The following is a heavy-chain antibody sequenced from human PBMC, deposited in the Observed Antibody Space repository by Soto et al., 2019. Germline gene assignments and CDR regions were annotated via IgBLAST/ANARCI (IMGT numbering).Heavy chain of an antibody. V-gene: IGHV3-64*01. D-gene: IGHD2-15*01. CDR1: GFTFSSYA. J-gene: IGHJ6*02. Sequence: EVQLVESGGGLVQPGGSLRLSCAASGFTFSSYAMHWVRQAPGKGLEYVSAISSNGGSTYYARSVKGRFAMSRDNSKNTLYLQMGSLRAEDMAVYYCARGVVVVFATYGMDVWGQGTTVTVSS. CDR3: ARGVVVVFATYGMDV. CDR2: ISSNGGST.